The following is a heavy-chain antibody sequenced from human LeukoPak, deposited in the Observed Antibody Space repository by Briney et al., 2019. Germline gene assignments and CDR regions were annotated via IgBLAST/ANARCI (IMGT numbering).Heavy chain of an antibody. V-gene: IGHV1-2*02. CDR1: GYTFTDSY. J-gene: IGHJ4*02. Sequence: ASVKVSCKASGYTFTDSYIHWVRQAPGHGLEWIGWINPNSGTTNSPQKFQGRVTVTRDTSISTAYMDLSRLTSDDTAVYYCASDLGGVYSNSWFPFDYWGQGTLVTVSS. D-gene: IGHD6-13*01. CDR3: ASDLGGVYSNSWFPFDY. CDR2: INPNSGTT.